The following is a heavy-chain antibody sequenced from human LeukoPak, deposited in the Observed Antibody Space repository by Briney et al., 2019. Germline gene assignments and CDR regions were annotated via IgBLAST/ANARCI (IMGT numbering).Heavy chain of an antibody. CDR3: ARGDTSGSYHNDYYYYGMDV. J-gene: IGHJ6*02. D-gene: IGHD1-26*01. Sequence: ASVKVSCKASGYTFTGYYMHWVRQAPGQGLEWMGWINPNSGGTNYAQKFQGRVTMTRDTSISTAYMELSRLRSDDTAVYYCARGDTSGSYHNDYYYYGMDVWGQGTTVTVSS. CDR1: GYTFTGYY. CDR2: INPNSGGT. V-gene: IGHV1-2*02.